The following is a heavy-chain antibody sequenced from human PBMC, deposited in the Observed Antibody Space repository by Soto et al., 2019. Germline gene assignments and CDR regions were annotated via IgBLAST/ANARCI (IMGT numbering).Heavy chain of an antibody. D-gene: IGHD6-19*01. CDR3: ARDKSPYSSGSHNPHFDY. Sequence: QVQLVESGGGVVQPGRSLRLSCAASGFTFSSYAMHWVRQAPGKGLEWVAVMSYDGSNKYYADSVKGRFTISRDNSKNRLSLNMTSLRAEATAVYYGARDKSPYSSGSHNPHFDYWGKGTLVTVPS. V-gene: IGHV3-30-3*01. J-gene: IGHJ4*02. CDR2: MSYDGSNK. CDR1: GFTFSSYA.